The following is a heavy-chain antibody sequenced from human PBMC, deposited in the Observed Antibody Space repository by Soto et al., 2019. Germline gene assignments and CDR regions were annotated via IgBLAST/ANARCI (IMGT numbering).Heavy chain of an antibody. Sequence: EVQLVESGGGLVQPGRSLRLSCAASGFTFDDYAMHWVRQAPGKGLEWVSGISWNSGSIGYADSVKGRFTISRDNAKNYLYLQMNSLRAEDTALYYCAKDIIEGSSGWYPLFDYWGQGTLVTVSS. CDR2: ISWNSGSI. V-gene: IGHV3-9*01. CDR1: GFTFDDYA. D-gene: IGHD6-19*01. J-gene: IGHJ4*02. CDR3: AKDIIEGSSGWYPLFDY.